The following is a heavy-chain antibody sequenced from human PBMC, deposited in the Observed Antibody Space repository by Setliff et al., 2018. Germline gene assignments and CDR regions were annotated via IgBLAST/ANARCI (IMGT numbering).Heavy chain of an antibody. V-gene: IGHV1-24*01. Sequence: ASVKVSCKVSGYALTELSMHWVRQAPGKGLEWMGGFDPEDGETIYAQKFQGRVTMTEDTSTDTAYMELSSLRSEDTAVYYCATQITMVRGVTDSHFDYWGQGTLVTVSS. CDR3: ATQITMVRGVTDSHFDY. CDR2: FDPEDGET. J-gene: IGHJ4*02. CDR1: GYALTELS. D-gene: IGHD3-10*01.